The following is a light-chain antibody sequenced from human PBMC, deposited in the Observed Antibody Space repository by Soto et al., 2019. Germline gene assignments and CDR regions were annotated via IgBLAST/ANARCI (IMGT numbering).Light chain of an antibody. CDR1: QSVKTF. V-gene: IGKV3-11*01. J-gene: IGKJ5*01. CDR2: DAS. CDR3: QQRRNWPPST. Sequence: DIVLTQSPATLSLSLGERATVSCRASQSVKTFLVWYQQRPGQAPRPLIQDASHRAAGIPARFSGSGFGTDFTLTISSLEPEDAAVYYCQQRRNWPPSTFGQGTRLEIK.